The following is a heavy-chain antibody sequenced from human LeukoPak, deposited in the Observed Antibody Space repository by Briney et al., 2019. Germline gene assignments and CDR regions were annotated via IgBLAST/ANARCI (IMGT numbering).Heavy chain of an antibody. J-gene: IGHJ4*02. CDR1: GGSISSYY. D-gene: IGHD2-2*01. CDR3: ASLPGTHLGG. CDR2: IYYSGST. V-gene: IGHV4-59*08. Sequence: SETLSLTCTVSGGSISSYYWSWIRQPPGRGLEWIGYIYYSGSTNYNPSLKSRVTISVDTSKNQFSLKLSSVTAADTAVYYCASLPGTHLGGWGQGTLVTVSS.